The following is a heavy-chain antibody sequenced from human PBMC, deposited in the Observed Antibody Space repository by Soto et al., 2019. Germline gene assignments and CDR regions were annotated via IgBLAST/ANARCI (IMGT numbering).Heavy chain of an antibody. J-gene: IGHJ4*02. CDR2: SYDGARK. CDR3: VKEGHGESARLQHYFDY. CDR1: GFSFSTYG. V-gene: IGHV3-30*18. Sequence: QVQLMESGGGVVQPGGSLRLSCAASGFSFSTYGMHWVRQAPGKGLEWVGTSYDGARKYYADSVRGRFIISRDNSTNTVYPQMNSLRPEDTTVYYCVKEGHGESARLQHYFDYWGQGILVTVSS. D-gene: IGHD6-6*01.